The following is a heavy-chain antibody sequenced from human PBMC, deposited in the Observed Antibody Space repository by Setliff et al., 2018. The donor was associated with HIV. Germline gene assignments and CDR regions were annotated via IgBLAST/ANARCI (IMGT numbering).Heavy chain of an antibody. J-gene: IGHJ1*01. Sequence: ASVKVSCKASGYTFTGYFIHWVRQAPGQGLEWMGIINPSSGSTSYAQKFQDRVTMTRDTSTSTVHMELSSLRSEDTAVYYCAGWELQPSPRYFQHWGQGTLVTVSS. V-gene: IGHV1-46*01. D-gene: IGHD1-26*01. CDR3: AGWELQPSPRYFQH. CDR2: INPSSGST. CDR1: GYTFTGYF.